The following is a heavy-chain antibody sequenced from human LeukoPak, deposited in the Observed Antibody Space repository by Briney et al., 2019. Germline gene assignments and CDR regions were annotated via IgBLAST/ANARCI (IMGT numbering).Heavy chain of an antibody. V-gene: IGHV1-3*01. CDR1: GYTFTSYA. J-gene: IGHJ3*02. Sequence: GASVKVSCKASGYTFTSYAMHWVRQAPGQRLEWMGWINAGNGNTKYSQKFKGRVTITRDTSASTAYMELSSLRSEDTAVYYCARGGIPEAFDIWGQGTMVTVSS. CDR3: ARGGIPEAFDI. D-gene: IGHD2-21*01. CDR2: INAGNGNT.